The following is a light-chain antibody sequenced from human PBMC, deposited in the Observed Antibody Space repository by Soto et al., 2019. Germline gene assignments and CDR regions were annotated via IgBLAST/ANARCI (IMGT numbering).Light chain of an antibody. V-gene: IGKV1-5*03. CDR2: TAS. CDR1: QSISSW. CDR3: QQYSTYPWT. Sequence: DIQMAQSPSTLSASVEERVTITCRASQSISSWLAWYQQEPGKAPKLLISTASSLESGVPSRFSGSGSGTEFALTISSLQPDDFATYYCQQYSTYPWTFGQGTKVDIK. J-gene: IGKJ1*01.